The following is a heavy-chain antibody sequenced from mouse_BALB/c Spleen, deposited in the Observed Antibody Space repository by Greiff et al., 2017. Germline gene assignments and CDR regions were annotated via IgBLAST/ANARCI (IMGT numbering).Heavy chain of an antibody. Sequence: EVQGVESGGGLVKPGGSLKLSCAASGFAFSSYDMSWVRQTPEKRLEWVAYISSGGGSTYYPDTVKGRFTISRDNAKNTLYLQMSSLKSEDTAMYYCARHRYYYYAMDYWGQGTSVTVSS. CDR3: ARHRYYYYAMDY. CDR2: ISSGGGST. CDR1: GFAFSSYD. J-gene: IGHJ4*01. V-gene: IGHV5-12-1*01.